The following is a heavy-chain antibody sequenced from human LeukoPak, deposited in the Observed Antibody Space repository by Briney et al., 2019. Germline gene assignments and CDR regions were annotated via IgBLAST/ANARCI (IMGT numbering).Heavy chain of an antibody. CDR3: ASWGVLSYYFDY. V-gene: IGHV3-66*01. CDR2: IYSGGST. Sequence: GGSLRLSCAASELSVSTNDMSWVRQAPGKGLEWVSVIYSGGSTYYADSVKGRFTISRDNSKNTLYLQMNSLRAEDTAVYYCASWGVLSYYFDYWGQGTLVTVSS. CDR1: ELSVSTND. D-gene: IGHD3-16*01. J-gene: IGHJ4*02.